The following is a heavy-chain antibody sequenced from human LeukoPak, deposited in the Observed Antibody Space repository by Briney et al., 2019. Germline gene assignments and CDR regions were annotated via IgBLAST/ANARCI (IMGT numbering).Heavy chain of an antibody. D-gene: IGHD3-3*01. CDR2: IIPIFGTA. J-gene: IGHJ4*02. Sequence: GASVKVSCKASGGTFSSYAISWVRQAPGQGLEWMGGIIPIFGTANYAQKFEGRVTITADKSTSTAYMELSSLRSEDTAVYYCAMTHYDFWSGDIDYWGQGTLVTVSS. V-gene: IGHV1-69*06. CDR3: AMTHYDFWSGDIDY. CDR1: GGTFSSYA.